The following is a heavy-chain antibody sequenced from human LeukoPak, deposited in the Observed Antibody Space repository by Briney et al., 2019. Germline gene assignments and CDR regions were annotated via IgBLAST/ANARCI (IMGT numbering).Heavy chain of an antibody. J-gene: IGHJ3*02. Sequence: PSETLSLTCTVSGGSISSSSYYWGWIRQPPGKGLEWIGSIYYSGSTYYNPSLKSRVTISVDTSKNQFSLKLSSVTAADTAVYYCARDSDILTGYYGAFDIWGQGTMVTVSS. D-gene: IGHD3-9*01. CDR1: GGSISSSSYY. CDR2: IYYSGST. V-gene: IGHV4-39*07. CDR3: ARDSDILTGYYGAFDI.